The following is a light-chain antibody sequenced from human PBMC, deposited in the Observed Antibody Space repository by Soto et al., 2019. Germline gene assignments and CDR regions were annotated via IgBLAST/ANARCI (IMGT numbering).Light chain of an antibody. Sequence: IVLTQSPGALSVSPGERATLSCRASQSVSTNLAWYQQKPGQPPRLLNYGASTRATGIPARFSGSGSGTEFTLTISSMQSEDVAIYYCQQYNEWPSRTFGQGTKVEIK. CDR2: GAS. J-gene: IGKJ2*02. CDR1: QSVSTN. V-gene: IGKV3-15*01. CDR3: QQYNEWPSRT.